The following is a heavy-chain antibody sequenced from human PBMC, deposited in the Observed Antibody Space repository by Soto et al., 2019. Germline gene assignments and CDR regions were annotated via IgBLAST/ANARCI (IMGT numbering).Heavy chain of an antibody. J-gene: IGHJ4*02. CDR1: GYTFTSYG. V-gene: IGHV1-18*01. D-gene: IGHD1-1*01. Sequence: QVQLVQSGAEVKKPGASVKVSCKASGYTFTSYGISWVRQAPGQGLEWMGWISAYNGNTNYAQKLQGRVTMTTDTXTNXAYMELRSLRSDDTAVYYCARVGNNWNDVVSYFDYWGQGTLVTVSS. CDR2: ISAYNGNT. CDR3: ARVGNNWNDVVSYFDY.